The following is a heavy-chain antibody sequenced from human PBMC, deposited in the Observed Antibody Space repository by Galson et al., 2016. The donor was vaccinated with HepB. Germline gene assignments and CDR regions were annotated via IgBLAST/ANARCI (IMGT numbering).Heavy chain of an antibody. V-gene: IGHV1-18*04. J-gene: IGHJ4*02. Sequence: SVKVSCKASGYRFPGYGFSWVRQAPGQGLEWMGWINGYNGETHYAQKFQGRVTMTTETSTNTAYMELRSLRSDDTAVYYCGKLESQYCDNWGQGTLVSVSS. CDR1: GYRFPGYG. D-gene: IGHD2/OR15-2a*01. CDR3: GKLESQYCDN. CDR2: INGYNGET.